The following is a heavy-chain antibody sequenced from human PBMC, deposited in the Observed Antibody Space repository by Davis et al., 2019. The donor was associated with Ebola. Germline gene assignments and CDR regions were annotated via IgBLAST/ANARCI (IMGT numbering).Heavy chain of an antibody. J-gene: IGHJ5*02. Sequence: MPSETLSLTCSVSGGSISRSGHYWGWIRQPPGKGLEWIGSIGTMFYSGSTHYNPSLKSRVTISVDTSKNQFSLKLRSVTAADTAVYYCARLVGSLTMIVVAWGQGTLVTVSS. CDR3: ARLVGSLTMIVVA. D-gene: IGHD3-22*01. CDR2: IGTMFYSGST. CDR1: GGSISRSGHY. V-gene: IGHV4-39*01.